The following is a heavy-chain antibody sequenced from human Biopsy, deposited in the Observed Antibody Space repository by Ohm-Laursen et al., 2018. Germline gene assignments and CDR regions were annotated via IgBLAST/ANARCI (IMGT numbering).Heavy chain of an antibody. Sequence: PTQTLTLTCSFSGFSLSARGMCVSWIRQAPGKALEWLARVDRDDYKDYSASLQTKLSISKDTSNDQVVLTVNNVDPADTATYYCARTPILIVSAGLVYRHRRHLQGMDVWGQGIAVTVS. V-gene: IGHV2-70*11. J-gene: IGHJ6*02. D-gene: IGHD6-13*01. CDR1: GFSLSARGMC. CDR3: ARTPILIVSAGLVYRHRRHLQGMDV. CDR2: VDRDDYK.